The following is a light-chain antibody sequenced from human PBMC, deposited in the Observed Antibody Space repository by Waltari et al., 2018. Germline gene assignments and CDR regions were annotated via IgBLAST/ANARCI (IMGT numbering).Light chain of an antibody. CDR3: QQCYSTPRT. Sequence: DIVMTQSPDPLAVSLGERATINCKSSQSVLSGSNNKNYLAWYQQKPGQPPKLLIYWASTRESGVPDRFSGSGSGTDFTLTISSLQAEDVAVYYCQQCYSTPRTFGQGTKVEIK. CDR1: QSVLSGSNNKNY. V-gene: IGKV4-1*01. J-gene: IGKJ1*01. CDR2: WAS.